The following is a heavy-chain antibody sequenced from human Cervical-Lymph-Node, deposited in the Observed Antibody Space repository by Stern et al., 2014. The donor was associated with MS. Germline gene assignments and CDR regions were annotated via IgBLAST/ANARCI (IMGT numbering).Heavy chain of an antibody. Sequence: EVQLVESGAEVKTPGESLKISCKGSGYSFTANWIAWVRQMPGKGLEWMGIIYPGDSDTRSSPSFHGQVTISADKSISTAYLQWSSLKASDTAMYYCARDYGDYAFDYWGQGTLVTVSS. D-gene: IGHD4-17*01. CDR2: IYPGDSDT. V-gene: IGHV5-51*01. CDR3: ARDYGDYAFDY. J-gene: IGHJ4*02. CDR1: GYSFTANW.